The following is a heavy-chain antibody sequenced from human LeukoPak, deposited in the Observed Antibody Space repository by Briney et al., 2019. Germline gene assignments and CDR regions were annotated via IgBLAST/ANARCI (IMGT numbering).Heavy chain of an antibody. CDR2: ISSSGDTI. V-gene: IGHV3-48*03. Sequence: SGGSLRLSCAASGFTFSSYEMNWVRQAPGKGLEWVSHISSSGDTIYYRDSVKGRFTISRDNAEKSLHLQMDSLRAEDAALYYCARDFWGLTEYSSSSWFDPWGQGTLVTVSS. CDR3: ARDFWGLTEYSSSSWFDP. D-gene: IGHD6-6*01. J-gene: IGHJ5*02. CDR1: GFTFSSYE.